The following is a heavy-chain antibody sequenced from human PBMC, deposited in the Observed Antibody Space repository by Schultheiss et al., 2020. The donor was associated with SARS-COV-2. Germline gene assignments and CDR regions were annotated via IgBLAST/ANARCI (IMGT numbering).Heavy chain of an antibody. J-gene: IGHJ5*02. Sequence: SETLSLTCAVYGGSFSGYYWSWIRQPPGKGLEWIGEINHRGSTNYSPSLTSRVIVSVDTSKNQFSLKLSSVTAADTAVYYCARHGQKLVRVFDPWGQGTLVTVSS. CDR1: GGSFSGYY. CDR2: INHRGST. V-gene: IGHV4-34*01. D-gene: IGHD6-13*01. CDR3: ARHGQKLVRVFDP.